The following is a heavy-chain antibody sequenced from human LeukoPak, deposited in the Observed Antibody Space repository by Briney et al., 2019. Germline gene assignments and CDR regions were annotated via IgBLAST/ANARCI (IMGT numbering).Heavy chain of an antibody. CDR3: ANLSYSGYDFWHNWFDP. J-gene: IGHJ5*02. V-gene: IGHV4-39*01. D-gene: IGHD5-12*01. CDR1: GGSISSSSYY. CDR2: IYYSGST. Sequence: SETLSLTCTVSGGSISSSSYYWGWIRQPPGKGLEWIGSIYYSGSTYYNPSLKSRVTISVDTSKNQFSLKLSSVTAADTAVYYCANLSYSGYDFWHNWFDPWGQGTLVTVSS.